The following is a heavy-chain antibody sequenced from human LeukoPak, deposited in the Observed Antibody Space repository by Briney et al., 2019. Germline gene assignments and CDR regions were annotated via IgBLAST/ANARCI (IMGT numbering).Heavy chain of an antibody. CDR2: ISSSSYI. V-gene: IGHV3-21*04. J-gene: IGHJ6*02. Sequence: GGSLRLSCAASGFTFSSYSMNWVRQAPGKGLEWVSSISSSSYIYYADSVKGRFTISRDNAKNSLYLQMNSLRAEDTAVYYCARDLSPITIFGVAPYYYYGMDVWGQGTTVTVSS. CDR3: ARDLSPITIFGVAPYYYYGMDV. D-gene: IGHD3-3*01. CDR1: GFTFSSYS.